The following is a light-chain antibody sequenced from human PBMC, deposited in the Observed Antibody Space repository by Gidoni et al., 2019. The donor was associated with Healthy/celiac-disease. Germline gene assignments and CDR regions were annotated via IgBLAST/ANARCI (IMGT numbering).Light chain of an antibody. CDR3: QQYGSSPRT. CDR1: QSVGSS. J-gene: IGKJ1*01. Sequence: IVLTQSPGTLSLSPGERATLSCRASQSVGSSLTWYQQKPGQAPRLLIYDASSRATGIPNRFSGSGSGTDFTLTISRLEPEDFAVYYCQQYGSSPRTFGQXTKVEIK. V-gene: IGKV3-20*01. CDR2: DAS.